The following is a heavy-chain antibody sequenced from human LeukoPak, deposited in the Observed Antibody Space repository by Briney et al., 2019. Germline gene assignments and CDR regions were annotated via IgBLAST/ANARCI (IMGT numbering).Heavy chain of an antibody. J-gene: IGHJ6*03. CDR1: GFAFNTYT. CDR2: ITSTSAYR. V-gene: IGHV3-21*01. D-gene: IGHD1-26*01. CDR3: ARVTAGATTLNYYYYFMDV. Sequence: GGSLRLSCAGSGFAFNTYTITWARQAPGKGLEWVSSITSTSAYRQYADSVRGRFTISRDNTKNSLYLQVNSLGAEDTAVYHCARVTAGATTLNYYYYFMDVWGKGTTVTVSS.